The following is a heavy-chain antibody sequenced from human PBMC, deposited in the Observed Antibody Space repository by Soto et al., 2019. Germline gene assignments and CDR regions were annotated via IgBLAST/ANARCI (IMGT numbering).Heavy chain of an antibody. V-gene: IGHV3-74*01. Sequence: GGSLRLSCAASGFTFSSYWMHWVRQAPGKGLVWVSRINSDGSSTSYADSVKGRFTISRDNAKNTLYLQMNSLRAEDTAVYYCATTNGPLLLDYYYMDVWGKGTTVTVSS. J-gene: IGHJ6*03. CDR3: ATTNGPLLLDYYYMDV. CDR2: INSDGSST. D-gene: IGHD2-8*01. CDR1: GFTFSSYW.